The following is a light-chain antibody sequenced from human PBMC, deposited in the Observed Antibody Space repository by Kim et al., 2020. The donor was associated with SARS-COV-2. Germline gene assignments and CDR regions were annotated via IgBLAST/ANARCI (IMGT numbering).Light chain of an antibody. CDR3: SSYTSSSTLL. Sequence: QSVLTQPASVSGSPGQSITISCTGTSSDVGGYNYVSWYQHHPGKAPRLIIYAVSDRPSGVSHRFSGSESGNTASLTISGLQAEDEADYYCSSYTSSSTLLFGGGTQLTVL. CDR1: SSDVGGYNY. CDR2: AVS. J-gene: IGLJ2*01. V-gene: IGLV2-14*03.